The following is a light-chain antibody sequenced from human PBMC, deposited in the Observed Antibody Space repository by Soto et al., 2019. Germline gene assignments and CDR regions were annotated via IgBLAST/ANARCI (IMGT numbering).Light chain of an antibody. V-gene: IGKV3-11*01. CDR3: QQRSNWPS. CDR2: DAS. Sequence: EIVLTQSPATLSLSPGERATLSCRASQSVSSHLAWYQQKPGQAPRLLIYDASNRATGIPARFSGSGSGTDFTLTSSSLEPEDFAVYYCQQRSNWPSFGGGTKVEIK. J-gene: IGKJ4*01. CDR1: QSVSSH.